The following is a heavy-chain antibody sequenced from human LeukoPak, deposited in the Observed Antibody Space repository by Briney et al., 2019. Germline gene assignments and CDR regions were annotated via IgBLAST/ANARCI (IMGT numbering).Heavy chain of an antibody. D-gene: IGHD3-10*01. CDR1: GYTFTSYG. Sequence: GASVKVSCKASGYTFTSYGISWVRQATGQGLEWMGWISAYNGNTNYAQKLQGRVTMTTDTSTSTAYMELRSLRSDDTAVYYCARGASGDVWFGELLDYWGQGTLVAVSS. J-gene: IGHJ4*02. V-gene: IGHV1-18*01. CDR3: ARGASGDVWFGELLDY. CDR2: ISAYNGNT.